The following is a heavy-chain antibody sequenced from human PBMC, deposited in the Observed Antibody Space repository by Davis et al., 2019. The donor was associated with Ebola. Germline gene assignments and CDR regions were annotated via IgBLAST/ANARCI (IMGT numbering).Heavy chain of an antibody. V-gene: IGHV1-2*04. CDR1: GYTFTSYY. CDR2: INPNSGGT. CDR3: ARVPPYYYYMDV. J-gene: IGHJ6*03. Sequence: ASVKVSCKASGYTFTSYYMHWVRQAPGQGLEWMGWINPNSGGTNYAQKFQGWVTMTRDTSISTAYMELSRLRSDDTAVYYCARVPPYYYYMDVWGKGTTVTVSS.